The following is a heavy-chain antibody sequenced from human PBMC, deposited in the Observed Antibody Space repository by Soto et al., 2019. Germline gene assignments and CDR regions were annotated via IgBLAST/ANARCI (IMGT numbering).Heavy chain of an antibody. CDR2: ISTFNGNA. V-gene: IGHV1-18*04. D-gene: IGHD6-19*01. J-gene: IGHJ4*02. CDR3: ARLHGYSSGWYAY. CDR1: GYTFSSNG. Sequence: QVQLVQSGAEVKKPGASVKVSCKASGYTFSSNGVSWVRQAPGQGLEWMGWISTFNGNAHYAQKFQGRVTMTTDTSTNTAYMELTSLSSDDTAVYYCARLHGYSSGWYAYWGQGTLVTVSS.